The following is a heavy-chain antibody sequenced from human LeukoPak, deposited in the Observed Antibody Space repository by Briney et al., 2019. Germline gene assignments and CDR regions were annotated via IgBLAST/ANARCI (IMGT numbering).Heavy chain of an antibody. Sequence: PGGSLRLSCAASGFTFRNFWMSWVRQAPGRELEWVADIHPEGNEKYHVESVKGRFTISRDNAKSSLFLQMNGLRAEDTPVYYCARGDAFSGDHWGQGTLVTVSS. J-gene: IGHJ4*02. CDR1: GFTFRNFW. V-gene: IGHV3-7*04. CDR3: ARGDAFSGDH. CDR2: IHPEGNEK.